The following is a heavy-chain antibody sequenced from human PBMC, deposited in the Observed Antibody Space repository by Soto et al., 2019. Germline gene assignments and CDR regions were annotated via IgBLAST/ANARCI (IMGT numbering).Heavy chain of an antibody. CDR3: ARGPSPPRRAVYSDWSERSAAY. J-gene: IGHJ4*02. V-gene: IGHV1-69*01. CDR2: IIPIFGEA. D-gene: IGHD3-9*01. CDR1: GGTFSTHA. Sequence: VQLVQSGAEVKKPGSSVEVSCKTSGGTFSTHAFSWVRLAPGQGLEWVGGIIPIFGEASYAQKFQDRVAITADEYTHTVYPKLSSLTSEDTAVYYCARGPSPPRRAVYSDWSERSAAYWGQGTQVTVSS.